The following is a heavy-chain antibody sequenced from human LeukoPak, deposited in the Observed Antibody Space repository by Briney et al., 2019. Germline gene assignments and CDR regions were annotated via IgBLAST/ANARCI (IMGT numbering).Heavy chain of an antibody. CDR1: GYTFTSYY. CDR3: ARARDRTYNDSSGPFDY. Sequence: GASVKVSCKASGYTFTSYYMHWVRQAPGQGREWMGIINPSGGSTSYAQKFQGRVTMTRDTSTSTVYMELSSLRSEDTAVYYCARARDRTYNDSSGPFDYWRQGTLVTVSS. V-gene: IGHV1-46*01. J-gene: IGHJ4*02. D-gene: IGHD3-22*01. CDR2: INPSGGST.